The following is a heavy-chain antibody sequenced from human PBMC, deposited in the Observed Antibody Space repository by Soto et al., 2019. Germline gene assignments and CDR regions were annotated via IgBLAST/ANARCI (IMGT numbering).Heavy chain of an antibody. V-gene: IGHV3-11*04. Sequence: QVQLVESGGGLVKPGGSLRLSCAASGFTFSDYYMSWIRQAPGKGLEWVSYISSHSSTLYYADSVKGRFTISRDNAGNSLYLQMNSLRDEDTAVYYCVRDGSGNLYLNWFDPWGQGTLVTVSS. CDR1: GFTFSDYY. CDR3: VRDGSGNLYLNWFDP. CDR2: ISSHSSTL. J-gene: IGHJ5*02. D-gene: IGHD6-19*01.